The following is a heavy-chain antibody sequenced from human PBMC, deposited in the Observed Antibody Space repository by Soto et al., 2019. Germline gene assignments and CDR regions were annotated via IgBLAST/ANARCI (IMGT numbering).Heavy chain of an antibody. CDR3: ARHAYDVLTGYYFWFDP. CDR2: IDPRDSYT. Sequence: GESLKISCNTSGHSFTSYWISWVRQMPGKGLEWMGRIDPRDSYTNYSPSFQGHVTMSVDKSISTAYLQWSSLKASDTAMYYCARHAYDVLTGYYFWFDPWGQGTPVTVYS. D-gene: IGHD3-9*01. V-gene: IGHV5-10-1*01. CDR1: GHSFTSYW. J-gene: IGHJ5*02.